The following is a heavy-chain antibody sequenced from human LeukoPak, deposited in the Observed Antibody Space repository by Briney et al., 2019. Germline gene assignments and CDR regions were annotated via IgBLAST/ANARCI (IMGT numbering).Heavy chain of an antibody. V-gene: IGHV3-30*18. D-gene: IGHD3-10*01. CDR1: GFTFSSYG. Sequence: GGSLRLSCAASGFTFSSYGMHWVRQAPGKGLEWVAVISYDGSNKYYADSVKGRFTISRDNSKNTLYLQMTSLRAEDTAVYYCAKEGMRFGELFHFDYWGQGTLVTVSS. J-gene: IGHJ4*02. CDR2: ISYDGSNK. CDR3: AKEGMRFGELFHFDY.